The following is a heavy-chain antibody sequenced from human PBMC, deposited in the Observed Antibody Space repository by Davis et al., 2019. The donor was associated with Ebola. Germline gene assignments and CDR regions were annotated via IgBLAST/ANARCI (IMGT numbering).Heavy chain of an antibody. CDR3: ARGKHYYGSGSPSQGFDP. J-gene: IGHJ5*02. V-gene: IGHV1-69*13. CDR1: LCTFSSYA. CDR2: IIPIFGTA. D-gene: IGHD3-10*01. Sequence: SVTVSCKASLCTFSSYAISRVRQAPGQGLEWMGGIIPIFGTANYAQKFQGRVTITADESTSTAYMELSSLRSEDTAVYYCARGKHYYGSGSPSQGFDPWGQGTLVTVSS.